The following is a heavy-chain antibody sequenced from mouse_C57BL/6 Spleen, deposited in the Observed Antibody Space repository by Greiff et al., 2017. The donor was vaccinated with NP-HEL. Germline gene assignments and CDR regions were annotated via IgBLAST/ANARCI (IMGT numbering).Heavy chain of an antibody. J-gene: IGHJ2*01. Sequence: VKVVESGAELARPGASVKLSCKASGYTFTSYGISWVKQRTGQGLEWIGEIYPRSGNTYYNEKFKGKATLTADKSSSTAYMELRSLTSEDSAVYFCARGLRRGNFDYWGQGTTLTVSS. CDR2: IYPRSGNT. D-gene: IGHD2-4*01. V-gene: IGHV1-81*01. CDR1: GYTFTSYG. CDR3: ARGLRRGNFDY.